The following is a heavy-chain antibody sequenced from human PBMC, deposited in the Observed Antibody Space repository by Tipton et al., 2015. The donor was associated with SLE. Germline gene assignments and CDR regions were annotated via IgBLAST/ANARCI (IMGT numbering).Heavy chain of an antibody. Sequence: QSGAEVKKPWASVKVSCKASGHTFSGHYLHWVRQAPGQGLEWMGRIKPDSGGTHFAQKFQGRVTLTRDTSLSTAYMELNRLTSDDTAVYYCASLRCISATCSDADYWGQGTLVTVSS. CDR2: IKPDSGGT. D-gene: IGHD4-17*01. V-gene: IGHV1-2*06. J-gene: IGHJ4*02. CDR3: ASLRCISATCSDADY. CDR1: GHTFSGHY.